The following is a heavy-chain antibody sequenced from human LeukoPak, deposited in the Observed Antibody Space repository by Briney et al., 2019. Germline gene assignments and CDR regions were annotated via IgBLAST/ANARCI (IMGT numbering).Heavy chain of an antibody. Sequence: SETLSLTCTVSGDSISRSSSYWGWIRQPPGKGLEWIGSFQYGGATYYNPSLKSRGTKSVDTSKNQLSLKLNSVTAADTAVYYCARHVSDCSAGSCYSYFDPWGQGTLVTVSS. CDR1: GDSISRSSSY. CDR3: ARHVSDCSAGSCYSYFDP. D-gene: IGHD2-15*01. J-gene: IGHJ5*02. CDR2: FQYGGAT. V-gene: IGHV4-39*01.